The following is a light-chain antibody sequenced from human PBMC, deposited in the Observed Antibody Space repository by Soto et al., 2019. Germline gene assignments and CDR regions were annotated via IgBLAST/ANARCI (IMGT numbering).Light chain of an antibody. CDR1: SSDVGGYNY. CDR2: EVT. CDR3: SSYVGTKSYV. J-gene: IGLJ1*01. V-gene: IGLV2-8*01. Sequence: QSALTQPPSASGSPGQSVTISCTGTSSDVGGYNYVSWYQQYPGKAPQLVIYEVTKRPSGVPDRVSGSKSGNTASLTVFGLQAEDEADYYCSSYVGTKSYVFGPGTKLTVL.